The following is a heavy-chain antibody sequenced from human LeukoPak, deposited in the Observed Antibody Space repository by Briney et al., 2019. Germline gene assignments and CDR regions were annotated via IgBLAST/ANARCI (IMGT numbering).Heavy chain of an antibody. J-gene: IGHJ6*03. CDR2: INPNSGGT. V-gene: IGHV1-2*02. CDR1: GYTFTGYY. D-gene: IGHD5-18*01. CDR3: ARDCACSYGPYYYYYMDV. Sequence: ASVKVSCKASGYTFTGYYVHWVRQAPGQGLEWMGWINPNSGGTNYAQKFQGRVTMSRDTSISTAYMELNSLRAEDTAVYYCARDCACSYGPYYYYYMDVWGKGTTVTVSS.